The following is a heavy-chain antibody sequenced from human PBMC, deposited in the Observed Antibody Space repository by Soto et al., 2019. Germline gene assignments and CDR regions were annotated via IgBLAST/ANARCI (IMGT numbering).Heavy chain of an antibody. V-gene: IGHV1-46*01. D-gene: IGHD2-21*02. J-gene: IGHJ4*02. CDR1: GYTFTSYY. Sequence: ASVKVSCKASGYTFTSYYMHWVRQAPGQGLEWMGIINPSGGSTSYAQKFQGRVTMTRDTSISTAYMELSRLRSDDTAVYYCARVGYCGGDCYAGLDYWGQGTLLTVSS. CDR3: ARVGYCGGDCYAGLDY. CDR2: INPSGGST.